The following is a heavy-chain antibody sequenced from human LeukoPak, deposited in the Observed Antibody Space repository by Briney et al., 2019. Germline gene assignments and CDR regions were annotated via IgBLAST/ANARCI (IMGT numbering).Heavy chain of an antibody. CDR1: GGTFSSYA. J-gene: IGHJ3*02. V-gene: IGHV1-69*13. CDR2: IIPIFGTA. Sequence: SVKVSCKASGGTFSSYAISWVRQAPGQGLEWMGGIIPIFGTANYAQKFQGRVTITADESTSTAYMGLSSLRSEDTAVYYCARGYGGNLNHDAFDIWGQGTMVTVSS. D-gene: IGHD4-23*01. CDR3: ARGYGGNLNHDAFDI.